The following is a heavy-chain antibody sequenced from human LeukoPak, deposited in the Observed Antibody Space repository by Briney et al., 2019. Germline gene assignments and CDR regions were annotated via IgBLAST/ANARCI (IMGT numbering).Heavy chain of an antibody. Sequence: GGPLRLSCAPSGFPFTTYGIHWVRHAPGKGLQWVAVISYDGSHKYYADTVKRRFTISRDKSKLTVYMEMRSVRPEDTAVYYCARDLGPSSPGSGWPFWFGGQGKLVIVS. CDR3: ARDLGPSSPGSGWPFWF. V-gene: IGHV3-30*03. D-gene: IGHD6-19*01. CDR2: ISYDGSHK. J-gene: IGHJ4*02. CDR1: GFPFTTYG.